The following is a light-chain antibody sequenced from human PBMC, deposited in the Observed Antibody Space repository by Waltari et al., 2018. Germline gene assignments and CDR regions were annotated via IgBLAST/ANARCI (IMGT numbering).Light chain of an antibody. Sequence: QSALTQPPSVSGSPSQSVTISCTGTRSDIGTYTRVSWYQQTPGTAPKLMIYDVSNRPSGVPDRFSGSKSGNTASLTISALQAEDEADYYCCSFTPSLTYVFGTGTKVTVL. V-gene: IGLV2-18*02. CDR3: CSFTPSLTYV. CDR2: DVS. J-gene: IGLJ1*01. CDR1: RSDIGTYTR.